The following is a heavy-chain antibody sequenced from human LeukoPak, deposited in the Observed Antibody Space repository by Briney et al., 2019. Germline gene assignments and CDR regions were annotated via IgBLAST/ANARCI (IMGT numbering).Heavy chain of an antibody. J-gene: IGHJ5*02. CDR2: LNPYSGGT. CDR3: AKEVAVAGTGWLGSA. Sequence: ASVRISCKASGYTFTYYFIHWVRQAPGRGPEWMGWLNPYSGGTDYAQKFQGRVTMTRDTSITSAYLELSGLKSDDTAAYYCAKEVAVAGTGWLGSAWGQGTLVTVSS. CDR1: GYTFTYYF. D-gene: IGHD6-13*01. V-gene: IGHV1-2*02.